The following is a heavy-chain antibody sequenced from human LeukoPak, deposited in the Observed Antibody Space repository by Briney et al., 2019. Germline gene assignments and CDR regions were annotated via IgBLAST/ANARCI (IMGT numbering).Heavy chain of an antibody. Sequence: QPSETLSLTCAVYGGSFSGYYWSWIRQPPGKGLEWIGEINHSGSTNYNPSLKSRVTISVDTSKNQFSLKLSSVTAADTAVYYCARNTPLIYFDYWGQGTLVTVSP. CDR2: INHSGST. CDR1: GGSFSGYY. D-gene: IGHD3-16*01. V-gene: IGHV4-34*01. J-gene: IGHJ4*02. CDR3: ARNTPLIYFDY.